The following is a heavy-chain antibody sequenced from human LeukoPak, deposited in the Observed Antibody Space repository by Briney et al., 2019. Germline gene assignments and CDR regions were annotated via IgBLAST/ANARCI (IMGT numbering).Heavy chain of an antibody. CDR1: GFTFSNYA. J-gene: IGHJ4*02. Sequence: PGRSLRLSCAASGFTFSNYAIHWVRQAPGKGLEWVAVISYAGSNKHYADSVKGRFTISRDNSKNTLYLQMNSLRAEDTAVYYCARGQFRLSDYDSSAFDYWGQGTLVTVSS. D-gene: IGHD3-22*01. V-gene: IGHV3-30*04. CDR3: ARGQFRLSDYDSSAFDY. CDR2: ISYAGSNK.